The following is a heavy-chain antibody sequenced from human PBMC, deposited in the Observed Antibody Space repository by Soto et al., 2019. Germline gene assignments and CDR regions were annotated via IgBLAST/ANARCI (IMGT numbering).Heavy chain of an antibody. Sequence: GASVKFSCKASGYIFTAYSMHWVRQAPGQGLEWMGWINPNSGGTNYAQKFQGWVTMTRDTSISTAYMELSRLRSDDTAVYYCARGLPGYCSGGSCYWFDPWGQGTLVTVSS. D-gene: IGHD2-15*01. CDR1: GYIFTAYS. V-gene: IGHV1-2*04. J-gene: IGHJ5*02. CDR2: INPNSGGT. CDR3: ARGLPGYCSGGSCYWFDP.